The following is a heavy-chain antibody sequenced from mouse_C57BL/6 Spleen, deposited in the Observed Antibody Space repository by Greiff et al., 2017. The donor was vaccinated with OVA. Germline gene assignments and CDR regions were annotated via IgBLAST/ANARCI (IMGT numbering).Heavy chain of an antibody. D-gene: IGHD1-1*01. V-gene: IGHV7-3*01. CDR3: ARCFSTVVATYYAMDY. Sequence: EVKLVESGGGLVQPGGSLSLSCAASGFTFTDYYMSWVRQPPGKALEWLGFIRNKANGYTTEYSASVKGRFTISRDNSQSILYLQMNALRAEDSATYYCARCFSTVVATYYAMDYWGQGTSVTVSS. J-gene: IGHJ4*01. CDR2: IRNKANGYTT. CDR1: GFTFTDYY.